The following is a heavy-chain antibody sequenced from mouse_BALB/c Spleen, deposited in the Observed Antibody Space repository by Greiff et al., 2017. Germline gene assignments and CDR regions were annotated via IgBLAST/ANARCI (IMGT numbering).Heavy chain of an antibody. CDR3: ARGYYGSFDY. D-gene: IGHD1-1*01. V-gene: IGHV3-2*02. Sequence: VQLKESGPGLVKPSQSLSLTCTVTGYSITSDYAWNWIRQFPGNKLEWMGYISYSGSTSYNPSLKSRISITRDTSKNQFFLQLNSVTTEDTATYYCARGYYGSFDYWGQGTTLTVSS. CDR2: ISYSGST. CDR1: GYSITSDYA. J-gene: IGHJ2*01.